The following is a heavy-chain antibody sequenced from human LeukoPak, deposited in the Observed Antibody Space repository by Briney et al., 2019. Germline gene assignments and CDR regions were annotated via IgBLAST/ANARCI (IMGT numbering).Heavy chain of an antibody. CDR1: GFTFSSFW. V-gene: IGHV3-7*01. CDR3: AREPIPDYYDSSGYFY. D-gene: IGHD3-22*01. J-gene: IGHJ4*02. CDR2: IKQDGSEK. Sequence: PGGSLRLSCAASGFTFSSFWMSWVRQAPGKGREGVANIKQDGSEKYYVDSVKGRFTISRDNAKNSLCLQMNSLRAEDTAVYYCAREPIPDYYDSSGYFYWGQGTLVTVSS.